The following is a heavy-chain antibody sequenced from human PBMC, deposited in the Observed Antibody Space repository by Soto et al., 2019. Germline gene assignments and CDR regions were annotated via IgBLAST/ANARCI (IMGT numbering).Heavy chain of an antibody. CDR3: TTDAQWGN. Sequence: GGSLRLSCAASGLTYIHAWMNWVRQAPGKGLEWVGRIKSKKDGGATEYSATVKDRLTISRDDSKDTLYLQMNSLKTEDTAMYYCTTDAQWGNWGQGTTVTVSS. V-gene: IGHV3-15*07. CDR2: IKSKKDGGAT. D-gene: IGHD7-27*01. J-gene: IGHJ6*02. CDR1: GLTYIHAW.